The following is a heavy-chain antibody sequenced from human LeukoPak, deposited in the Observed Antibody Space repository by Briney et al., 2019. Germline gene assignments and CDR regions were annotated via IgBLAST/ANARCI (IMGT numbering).Heavy chain of an antibody. J-gene: IGHJ6*02. V-gene: IGHV4-39*01. CDR2: IQYSGST. CDR1: GGSISSSTYY. Sequence: SETLSLTCTVSGGSISSSTYYWGWIRQPPGKGLEWIGSIQYSGSTYYNPSLKSRVTISVDTSKNKFSLKLSSVTAADTAVYYCASLDLMLRYGMDVWGQGTTVTVSS. D-gene: IGHD3-16*01. CDR3: ASLDLMLRYGMDV.